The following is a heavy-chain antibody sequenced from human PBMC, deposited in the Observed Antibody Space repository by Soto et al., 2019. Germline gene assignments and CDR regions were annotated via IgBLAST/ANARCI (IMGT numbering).Heavy chain of an antibody. CDR3: ARDPAP. CDR1: GGSITRGGYY. V-gene: IGHV4-31*03. CDR2: IYNSGTT. Sequence: SETLSLTCTVSGGSITRGGYYWSRVRQHPGKGLEWIGYIYNSGTTYYNPSLKSRVTISVDTSKNQFSLKLTSVTAADTAVYYCARDPAPWGQGTLVTVSS. J-gene: IGHJ5*02.